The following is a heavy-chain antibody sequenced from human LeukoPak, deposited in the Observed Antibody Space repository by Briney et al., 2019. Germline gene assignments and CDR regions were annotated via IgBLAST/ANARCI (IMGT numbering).Heavy chain of an antibody. V-gene: IGHV3-33*01. D-gene: IGHD2-21*02. CDR1: GFTFSSYG. CDR3: ARAHCGGDCYSLDY. CDR2: IWYDGSNK. J-gene: IGHJ4*02. Sequence: GGSLRLSCAASGFTFSSYGMHWVRQAPGKGLEWVAAIWYDGSNKYYADSVKGRFTISRDNFKNTLYLQMNTLRAEDTAVYYCARAHCGGDCYSLDYWGQGTLVTVSS.